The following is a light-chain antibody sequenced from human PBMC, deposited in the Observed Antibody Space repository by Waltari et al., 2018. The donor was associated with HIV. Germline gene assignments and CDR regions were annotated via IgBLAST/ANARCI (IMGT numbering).Light chain of an antibody. V-gene: IGLV2-23*02. J-gene: IGLJ3*02. CDR3: CSYAGSSTL. Sequence: QSALTQPASVSGSPGQSIPISCTGTSSDVGSYNLVSWYQQHPGKAPKLMIYEVSKRPSGVSNRFSGSKSGNTASLTISGLQAEDEADYYCCSYAGSSTLFGGGTKLTVL. CDR1: SSDVGSYNL. CDR2: EVS.